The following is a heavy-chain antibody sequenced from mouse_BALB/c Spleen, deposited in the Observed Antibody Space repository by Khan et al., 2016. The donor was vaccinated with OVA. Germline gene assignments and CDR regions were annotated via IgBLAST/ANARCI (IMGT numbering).Heavy chain of an antibody. CDR1: GYSITSAYA. CDR3: ARDGSRYNYAMDY. D-gene: IGHD2-3*01. CDR2: ISYSGST. Sequence: EVQLVESGPGLVKPSQSLSLTCTVTGYSITSAYAWNWIRQFPGNKLEWMGYISYSGSTSYNPSLKSRISITRDTSKNQFFLQLNSVTTEDTATYYCARDGSRYNYAMDYWGQGTAVTVSS. J-gene: IGHJ4*01. V-gene: IGHV3-2*02.